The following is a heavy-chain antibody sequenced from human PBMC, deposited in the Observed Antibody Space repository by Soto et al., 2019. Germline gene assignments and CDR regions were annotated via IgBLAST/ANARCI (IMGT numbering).Heavy chain of an antibody. Sequence: GESLKISCKGSGYSFTSYWIGWVRQMPGKGLEWMGIIYPGDSDTRYSPSFQGQVTISADKSVSTAYLQWSSLKASDTAMYYCARQNNVVVVAAREDAFDIWGQGTMVTVSS. D-gene: IGHD2-15*01. J-gene: IGHJ3*02. CDR2: IYPGDSDT. CDR3: ARQNNVVVVAAREDAFDI. V-gene: IGHV5-51*01. CDR1: GYSFTSYW.